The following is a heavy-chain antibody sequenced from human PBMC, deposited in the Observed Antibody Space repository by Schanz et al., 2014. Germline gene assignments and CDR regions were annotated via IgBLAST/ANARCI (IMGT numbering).Heavy chain of an antibody. CDR1: GITFSSHS. CDR2: ITCNGGTI. Sequence: VQLVESGGGVVQPGGSLRLSCAASGITFSSHSFNWVRQTPGKGLEWMSYITCNGGTIYYADSVKGRFTISRDNAQNSLYLEMSSLRAEDTALYYCARGRSSADLDYWGQGTLVTVSS. CDR3: ARGRSSADLDY. D-gene: IGHD6-25*01. J-gene: IGHJ4*02. V-gene: IGHV3-48*01.